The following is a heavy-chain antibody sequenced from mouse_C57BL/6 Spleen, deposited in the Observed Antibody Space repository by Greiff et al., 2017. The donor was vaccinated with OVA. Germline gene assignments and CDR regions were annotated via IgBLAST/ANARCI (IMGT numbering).Heavy chain of an antibody. V-gene: IGHV1-54*01. CDR2: INPGSGGT. CDR3: ARSGYGNYEAMDY. J-gene: IGHJ4*01. Sequence: LVESGAELVRPGTSVKVSCKASGYAFTNYLIEWVKQRPGQGLEWIGVINPGSGGTNYNEKFKGKATLTADKSSSTAYMQLSSLTSEDSAVYFCARSGYGNYEAMDYWGQGTSVTVSS. CDR1: GYAFTNYL. D-gene: IGHD2-1*01.